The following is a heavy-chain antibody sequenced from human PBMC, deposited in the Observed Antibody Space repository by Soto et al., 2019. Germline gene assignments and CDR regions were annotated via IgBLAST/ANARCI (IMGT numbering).Heavy chain of an antibody. CDR2: IYYSGST. V-gene: IGHV4-31*03. J-gene: IGHJ4*02. Sequence: PSETLSLTCTVSGGSISSGGYYWSWIRQHPGKGLEWIGYIYYSGSTYYNPSLKSRVTISVDTSKNQFSLKLSSVTAADTAVYYCARGRTNLGHSGYDYLTPIHYFDYWGQGTLVTVSS. CDR3: ARGRTNLGHSGYDYLTPIHYFDY. CDR1: GGSISSGGYY. D-gene: IGHD5-12*01.